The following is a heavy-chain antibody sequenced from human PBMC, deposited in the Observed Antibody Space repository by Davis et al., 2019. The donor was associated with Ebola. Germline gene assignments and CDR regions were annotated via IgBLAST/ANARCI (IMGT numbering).Heavy chain of an antibody. CDR2: IKQDGSEK. CDR3: AKDLGFGELANYYYYGMDV. Sequence: GESLKISCAASGFTFSSYWMSWVRQAPGKGLEWVANIKQDGSEKYYVDSVKGRFTISRDNAKNSLYLQMNSLRAEDTAVYYCAKDLGFGELANYYYYGMDVWGQGTTVTVSS. J-gene: IGHJ6*02. V-gene: IGHV3-7*03. CDR1: GFTFSSYW. D-gene: IGHD3-10*01.